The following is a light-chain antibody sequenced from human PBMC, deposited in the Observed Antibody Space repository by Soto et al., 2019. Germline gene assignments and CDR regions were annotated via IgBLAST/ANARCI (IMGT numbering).Light chain of an antibody. CDR3: QQRYSTPWT. Sequence: DVQMTQSPSSLSASVGDRVTITCRASQSISSYLNWYQQKPGKAPKLLIYAASSLQSGVPSRFSGSGSGTDFTLTISSLQPEDFATYYCQQRYSTPWTFGQGTMVDVK. CDR2: AAS. J-gene: IGKJ1*01. V-gene: IGKV1-39*01. CDR1: QSISSY.